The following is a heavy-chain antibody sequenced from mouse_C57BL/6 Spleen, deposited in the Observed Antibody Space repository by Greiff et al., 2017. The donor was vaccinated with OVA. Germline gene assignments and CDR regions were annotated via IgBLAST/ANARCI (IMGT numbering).Heavy chain of an antibody. D-gene: IGHD2-2*01. J-gene: IGHJ4*01. CDR3: AGCLYGYDDAMDY. V-gene: IGHV1-82*01. CDR1: GYAFSSSW. CDR2: IYPGDGDT. Sequence: LVESGPELVKPGASVKISCKASGYAFSSSWMNWVKQRPGKGLEWIGRIYPGDGDTNYNGKVKGKATLTADKSSSTAYMQLSSLTSEDSAVYFCAGCLYGYDDAMDYWGQGTSVTVSS.